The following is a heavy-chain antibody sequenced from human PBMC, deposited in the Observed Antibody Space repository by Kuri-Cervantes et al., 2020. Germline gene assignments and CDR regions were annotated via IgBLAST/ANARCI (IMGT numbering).Heavy chain of an antibody. CDR2: ISSSSSTI. Sequence: GGSLRLSCAASGFTFSSYSMNWVRQAPGKGLEWVSYISSSSSTIYYADSVKGRFTISRDNAKNSLYLQMNSLRDEDTAVYYCAKDQRRITMIVVVITYFDYWGQGTLVTVSS. CDR3: AKDQRRITMIVVVITYFDY. CDR1: GFTFSSYS. J-gene: IGHJ4*02. D-gene: IGHD3-22*01. V-gene: IGHV3-48*02.